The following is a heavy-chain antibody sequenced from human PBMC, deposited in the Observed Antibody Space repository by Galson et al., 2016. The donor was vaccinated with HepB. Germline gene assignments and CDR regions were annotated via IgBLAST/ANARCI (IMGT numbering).Heavy chain of an antibody. J-gene: IGHJ4*02. D-gene: IGHD6-13*01. V-gene: IGHV3-7*01. CDR3: ARDSRRKPYSSSQGGLLDY. Sequence: SLRLSCAASGFTFSSYWMSWVRQAPGKGLEWVANIKQGGSEKYYVDSVKGRFTISRDNAKNSLFLQMNSLRAEDTAVYYCARDSRRKPYSSSQGGLLDYWGQGTLVTVSS. CDR2: IKQGGSEK. CDR1: GFTFSSYW.